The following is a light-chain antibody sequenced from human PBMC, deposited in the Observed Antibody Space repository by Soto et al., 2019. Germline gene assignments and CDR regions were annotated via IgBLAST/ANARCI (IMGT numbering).Light chain of an antibody. CDR2: DND. CDR3: GTWDSGLNVWV. CDR1: SSNIGNNY. V-gene: IGLV1-51*01. Sequence: QSVLTQPPSVSAAPGQTVTISCSGSSSNIGNNYISWYQQFPGTAPKLLIYDNDKRPSGIPDRFSGSKSGTSATLGITGLQTGDEADYYCGTWDSGLNVWVFGGGTKVTVL. J-gene: IGLJ3*02.